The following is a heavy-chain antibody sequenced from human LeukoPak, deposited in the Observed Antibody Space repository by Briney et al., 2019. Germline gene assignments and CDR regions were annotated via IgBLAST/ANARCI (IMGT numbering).Heavy chain of an antibody. CDR1: GGSISSGGYY. CDR3: ARSLNY. Sequence: KASETLSLTCTVSGGSISSGGYYWSCIRQPPGKGLEWIGYIYHSGSTYYNPSLKSRVIISVDRSKHQFSLKLSSVTAADTAVYYCARSLNYWGQGTLVTVSS. J-gene: IGHJ4*02. CDR2: IYHSGST. V-gene: IGHV4-30-2*01.